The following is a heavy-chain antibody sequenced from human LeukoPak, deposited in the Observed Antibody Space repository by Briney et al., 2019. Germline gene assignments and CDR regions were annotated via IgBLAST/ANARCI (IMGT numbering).Heavy chain of an antibody. D-gene: IGHD1-26*01. CDR1: GYTFTGYY. Sequence: ASVKVSCKASGYTFTGYYMHWVRQAPGQGLEWMGWINPNSGGTNYAQKFQGRVTMTRDTSISTAYMELSRLRSEDTAVYYCARRGSGYSGSRVRSRYINDAFDIWGQGTMVTVSS. V-gene: IGHV1-2*02. CDR3: ARRGSGYSGSRVRSRYINDAFDI. CDR2: INPNSGGT. J-gene: IGHJ3*02.